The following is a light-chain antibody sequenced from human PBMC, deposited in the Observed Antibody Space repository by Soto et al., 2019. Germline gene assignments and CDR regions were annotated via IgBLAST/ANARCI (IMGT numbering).Light chain of an antibody. CDR3: QQYNNWPS. V-gene: IGKV3-15*01. CDR2: GAS. CDR1: QSVSSD. Sequence: EIVMTHSPATLSVSPWDIATLSCRASQSVSSDLAWYQQKPGQAPRLLIFGASTRATDIPARFSGSGSETEFTLTIRSLQSEDFAVYFCQQYNNWPSFGQGTRLEIK. J-gene: IGKJ5*01.